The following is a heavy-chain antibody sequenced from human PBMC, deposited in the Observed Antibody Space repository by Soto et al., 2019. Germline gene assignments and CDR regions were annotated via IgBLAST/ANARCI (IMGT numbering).Heavy chain of an antibody. CDR2: VEPDGSGQ. J-gene: IGHJ4*02. Sequence: PGGSLRLSCAASGFTFTGYWISWVRQTPDKGLEWVANVEPDGSGQYYVDSVKGRFTISRDNAKNSVYLQMNSLRAEDTAVYFCVRDGPGGFLDYWGLGTLVTVSS. CDR3: VRDGPGGFLDY. D-gene: IGHD3-16*01. CDR1: GFTFTGYW. V-gene: IGHV3-7*01.